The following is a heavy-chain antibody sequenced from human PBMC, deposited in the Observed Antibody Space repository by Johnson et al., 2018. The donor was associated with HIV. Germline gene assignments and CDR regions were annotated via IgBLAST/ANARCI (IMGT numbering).Heavy chain of an antibody. CDR2: ISWNSGSI. CDR1: GFTFDDYA. J-gene: IGHJ3*02. V-gene: IGHV3-9*01. CDR3: ARGGDCGGDCYSGYDAFDI. D-gene: IGHD2-21*01. Sequence: VQLVESGGGLVQPGRSLRLSCAASGFTFDDYAMHWVRQAPGKGLEWVSGISWNSGSIGYADSVKGRFTISRDNAKNTLYLQMNSLRAEDTAMDYCARGGDCGGDCYSGYDAFDILGQGTMVTVSS.